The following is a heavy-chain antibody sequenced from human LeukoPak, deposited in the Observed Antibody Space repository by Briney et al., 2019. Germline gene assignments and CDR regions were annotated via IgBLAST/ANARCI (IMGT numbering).Heavy chain of an antibody. CDR2: ISSSSSYI. J-gene: IGHJ4*02. CDR3: ARRPIRLPYYFDY. V-gene: IGHV3-21*01. CDR1: GFTFSSYS. D-gene: IGHD2-21*02. Sequence: PGGSLRLSCAASGFTFSSYSMNWVRQAPGKGLEWVSSISSSSSYIYYADSVKGRFTISRDNAKNSLYLQMNSLRAEDTAVYYCARRPIRLPYYFDYWGQGTLVTVSS.